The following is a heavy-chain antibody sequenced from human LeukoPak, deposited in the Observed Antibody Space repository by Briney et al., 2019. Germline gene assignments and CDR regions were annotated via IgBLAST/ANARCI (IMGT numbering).Heavy chain of an antibody. Sequence: GGSLRLSCAASGFTFRSYGMQWVRQAPGKGLEWVAIIWYDGSNKYYSDSVKGRFTISRDNSKNTLYLQINSLGAEDTAVYYCARVAGHDIRGLITYYFDDWGQGTLVTVSS. CDR2: IWYDGSNK. CDR3: ARVAGHDIRGLITYYFDD. D-gene: IGHD3-10*01. J-gene: IGHJ4*02. V-gene: IGHV3-33*01. CDR1: GFTFRSYG.